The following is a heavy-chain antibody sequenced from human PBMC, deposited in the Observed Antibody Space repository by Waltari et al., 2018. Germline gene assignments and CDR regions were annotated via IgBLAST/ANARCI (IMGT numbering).Heavy chain of an antibody. V-gene: IGHV3-23*03. CDR3: AKGGYYYDSSGYYVRTGLDP. CDR2: IYSGGST. D-gene: IGHD3-22*01. CDR1: GFTFSSYA. J-gene: IGHJ5*02. Sequence: EVQLLESGGGLVQPGGSLRLSCAASGFTFSSYAMSWVRQAPGKGLEWVSVIYSGGSTYYADSVKGRFTISRDNSKNTLYLQMNSLRAEDTAVYYCAKGGYYYDSSGYYVRTGLDPWGQGTLVTVSS.